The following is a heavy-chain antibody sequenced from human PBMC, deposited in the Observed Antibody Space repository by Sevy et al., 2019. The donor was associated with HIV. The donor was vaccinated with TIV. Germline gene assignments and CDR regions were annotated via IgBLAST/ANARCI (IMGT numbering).Heavy chain of an antibody. D-gene: IGHD2-21*02. CDR2: LSDTSGHI. CDR1: GFTFSNCA. J-gene: IGHJ4*02. V-gene: IGHV3-23*01. CDR3: ATRTVVTALYYFDY. Sequence: GGSLRLSCAASGFTFSNCAMTWVRQAPGKGLEWVSSLSDTSGHIYCADSVKGRFTISRDNSKNTLYLQMNSLRAEDTAVYYCATRTVVTALYYFDYWGQGTLVTVSS.